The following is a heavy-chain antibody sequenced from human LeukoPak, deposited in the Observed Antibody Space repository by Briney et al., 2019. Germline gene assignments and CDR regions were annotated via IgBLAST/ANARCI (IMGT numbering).Heavy chain of an antibody. CDR2: ISTYNDDR. Sequence: ASVKVSCKASGYTFTTYAIHWVRQAPGQRLEWMGWISTYNDDRKYTPKFQGTVTITTDTSASTAYLELSSLRSEDTAVYYCARDRSSFSYAFDIWGQGTMVTVSS. V-gene: IGHV1-3*04. J-gene: IGHJ3*02. CDR3: ARDRSSFSYAFDI. CDR1: GYTFTTYA. D-gene: IGHD6-6*01.